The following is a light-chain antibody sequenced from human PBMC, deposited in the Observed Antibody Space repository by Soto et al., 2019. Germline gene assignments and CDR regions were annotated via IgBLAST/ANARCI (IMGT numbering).Light chain of an antibody. V-gene: IGKV3-11*01. CDR2: DVS. J-gene: IGKJ2*03. CDR3: QQRSSWPPMYS. Sequence: EIVLTQSPATLSLSPGERATLSCRASQSVGSSLAWYQQKPGQAPRLLIYDVSDRATGIPAKFSGSGSGTDFTLTISSLEPEDFARYYCQQRSSWPPMYSFGQGTKLEIK. CDR1: QSVGSS.